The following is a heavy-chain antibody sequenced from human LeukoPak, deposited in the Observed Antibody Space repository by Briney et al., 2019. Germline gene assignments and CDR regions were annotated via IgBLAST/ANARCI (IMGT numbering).Heavy chain of an antibody. CDR3: ARVSRAARVDYYYYYMDV. J-gene: IGHJ6*03. Sequence: ASVKVSCKASGYTFTGYYMHWVRQAPGQGLEWMGWINPNSGGTNYAQKFQGRVTMTRDTSISTAYMELSRLRSDDTAVYYCARVSRAARVDYYYYYMDVWGKGTTVTVSS. D-gene: IGHD6-6*01. V-gene: IGHV1-2*02. CDR2: INPNSGGT. CDR1: GYTFTGYY.